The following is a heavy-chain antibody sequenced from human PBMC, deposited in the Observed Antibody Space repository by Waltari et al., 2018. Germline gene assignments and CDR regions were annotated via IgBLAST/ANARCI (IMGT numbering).Heavy chain of an antibody. CDR1: GYNFTSYD. V-gene: IGHV1-8*03. CDR3: ARRRAYCTGGVCYFYFDY. D-gene: IGHD2-8*02. CDR2: MNPNSGNT. Sequence: QVQLVQSGAEVKKPGASVKVSCKASGYNFTSYDINWVRQATGQGLEWMGWMNPNSGNTGYAQKFQGRVTITRNTSISTAYMELSSLRSEDTAVYYCARRRAYCTGGVCYFYFDYWGQGTLVTVSS. J-gene: IGHJ4*02.